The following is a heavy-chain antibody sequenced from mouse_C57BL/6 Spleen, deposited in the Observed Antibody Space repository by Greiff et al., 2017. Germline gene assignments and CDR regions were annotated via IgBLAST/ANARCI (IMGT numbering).Heavy chain of an antibody. CDR2: IWSGGST. CDR1: GFSLTSYG. D-gene: IGHD1-1*01. Sequence: QVQLKESGPGLVQPSQSLSITCTVSGFSLTSYGVHWVRQSPGKGLEWLGVIWSGGSTDYNAAFISRLSISKDNSKSQVFFKMNSLQADDTAIYYCARPDYYGEGYAMDYWGQGTSVTVSS. CDR3: ARPDYYGEGYAMDY. V-gene: IGHV2-2*01. J-gene: IGHJ4*01.